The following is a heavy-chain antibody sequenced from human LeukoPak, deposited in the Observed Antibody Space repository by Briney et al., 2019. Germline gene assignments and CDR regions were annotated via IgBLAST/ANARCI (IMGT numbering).Heavy chain of an antibody. CDR2: ISYDGSNK. D-gene: IGHD6-19*01. V-gene: IGHV3-30*18. CDR3: AKHSQWLGHFDY. CDR1: GFTFSSYG. J-gene: IGHJ4*02. Sequence: GGSLRLSCAASGFTFSSYGIHWVRQAPGKGLEWVAVISYDGSNKYYADSVKGRFTISRDNSKNTLYLQMNSLRAEDTAVYYCAKHSQWLGHFDYWGQGTLVTVSS.